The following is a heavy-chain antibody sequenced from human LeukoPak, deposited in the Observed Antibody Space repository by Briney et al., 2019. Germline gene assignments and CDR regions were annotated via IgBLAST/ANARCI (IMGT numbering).Heavy chain of an antibody. V-gene: IGHV1-69*01. D-gene: IGHD2-2*01. CDR1: GGTFSSYA. Sequence: GSSVKVSCKASGGTFSSYAISWVRQAPGQGLEWMGGIIPIFGTANYAQKFQGRVTITADESTSTAYMELSSLRSEDTAVYYCARDFCSTSCNLGYWGQGTLVTDSS. CDR3: ARDFCSTSCNLGY. J-gene: IGHJ4*02. CDR2: IIPIFGTA.